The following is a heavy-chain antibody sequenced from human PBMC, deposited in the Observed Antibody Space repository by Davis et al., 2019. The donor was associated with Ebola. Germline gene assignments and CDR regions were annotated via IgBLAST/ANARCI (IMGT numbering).Heavy chain of an antibody. CDR1: GGSFSGYY. Sequence: MPSETLSLTCAVYGGSFSGYYWSWIRQPPGKGLEWIGEINHSGSTNYNPSLKSRVTISVDTSKNQFSLKLSSVTAADTAVYYCARGTYGGNRGAFDIWAKGQWSPSLQ. J-gene: IGHJ3*02. CDR3: ARGTYGGNRGAFDI. D-gene: IGHD4-23*01. V-gene: IGHV4-34*01. CDR2: INHSGST.